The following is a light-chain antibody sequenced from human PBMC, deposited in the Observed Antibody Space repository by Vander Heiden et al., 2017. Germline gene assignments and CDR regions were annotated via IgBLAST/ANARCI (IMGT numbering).Light chain of an antibody. CDR1: QSLLHSNGYNY. V-gene: IGKV2-28*01. J-gene: IGKJ3*01. CDR2: LAS. Sequence: DIEMTQSPLSLSVTPGEPASITCRSSQSLLHSNGYNYLDWFLQKPGQSPQLLISLASNRASGVPDRFSGSGSGTDFTLKISRVEAEDVGVYYCIQALQTPFTFGHGTKVDIK. CDR3: IQALQTPFT.